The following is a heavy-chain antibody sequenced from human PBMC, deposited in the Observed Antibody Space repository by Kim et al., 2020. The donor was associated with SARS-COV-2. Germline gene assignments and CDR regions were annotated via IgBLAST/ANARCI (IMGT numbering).Heavy chain of an antibody. V-gene: IGHV3-74*01. CDR3: ARGRYCSGGSCFGRGFGY. D-gene: IGHD2-15*01. Sequence: GGSLRLSCAASGFTFSSYWMHWVRQAPGKGLVWVSRINTDGTSTTYADSVKGRFTISRDNTENTLSLQMNSLRAEDTAVYYCARGRYCSGGSCFGRGFGYWGQGTLVTVSS. CDR1: GFTFSSYW. CDR2: INTDGTST. J-gene: IGHJ4*02.